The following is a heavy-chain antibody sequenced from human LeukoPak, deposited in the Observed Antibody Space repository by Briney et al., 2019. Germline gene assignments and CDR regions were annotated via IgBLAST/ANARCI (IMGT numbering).Heavy chain of an antibody. J-gene: IGHJ4*02. V-gene: IGHV3-30*04. CDR2: ISYDGSSK. Sequence: GRSLRLSCAASGFTFSTYAMHWVRQAPGKGLEWVAVISYDGSSKYYADSVKGRFTISRDNSKNTLYLQMNSLRAEDTAIYYCAKIDYCSGGGCYSKWFDYWGQGTLVTVSS. D-gene: IGHD2-15*01. CDR1: GFTFSTYA. CDR3: AKIDYCSGGGCYSKWFDY.